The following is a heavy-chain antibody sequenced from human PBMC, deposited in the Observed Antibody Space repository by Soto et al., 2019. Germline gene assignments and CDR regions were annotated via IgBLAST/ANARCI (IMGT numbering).Heavy chain of an antibody. CDR3: GVSAGLDF. V-gene: IGHV1-18*01. CDR2: ISADTGEP. CDR1: GYTFTSYA. J-gene: IGHJ4*02. Sequence: GAAVKVSCKSSGYTFTSYAFSWVRRAPGQGLEWMGLISADTGEPRYAEKFQGRVAMTTDKYTRTAYMELRGLTSDDTAVYYCGVSAGLDFWGQGTRVTVSS. D-gene: IGHD6-13*01.